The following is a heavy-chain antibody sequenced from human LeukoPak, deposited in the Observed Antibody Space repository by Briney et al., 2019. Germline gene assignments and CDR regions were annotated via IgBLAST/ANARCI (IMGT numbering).Heavy chain of an antibody. CDR1: GFTLGDHA. D-gene: IGHD5-18*01. Sequence: GRSLRLSCTASGFTLGDHAMSWVGQAPGKGLEWAGFIRSKAYGGTTEYAASVKGRFTISRDDSKSIAYLQMNSLKTEDTAVYYCTRGPRQLWLYYGMDVWGQGTTVIVSS. CDR2: IRSKAYGGTT. CDR3: TRGPRQLWLYYGMDV. J-gene: IGHJ6*02. V-gene: IGHV3-49*04.